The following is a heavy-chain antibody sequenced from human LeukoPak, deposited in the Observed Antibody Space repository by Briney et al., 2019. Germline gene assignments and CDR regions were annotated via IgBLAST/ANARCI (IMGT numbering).Heavy chain of an antibody. CDR3: AKALYCGGDCYSQDAFDI. CDR2: ISDSGGRI. J-gene: IGHJ3*02. V-gene: IGHV3-23*01. D-gene: IGHD2-21*02. Sequence: GGSLRLSCAASGFTFNSYAMTWVRQAPGKGLEWVSLISDSGGRIYYADSVKGRFTISRDNSKNTLYLQMNSLRAEDTAVYYCAKALYCGGDCYSQDAFDIWGQGTMVTVSS. CDR1: GFTFNSYA.